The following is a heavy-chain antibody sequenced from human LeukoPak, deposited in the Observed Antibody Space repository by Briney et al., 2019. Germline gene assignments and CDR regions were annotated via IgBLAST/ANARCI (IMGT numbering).Heavy chain of an antibody. V-gene: IGHV1-69*05. J-gene: IGHJ5*02. Sequence: GASVKVSCKASGGTFSSYAISLVRQAPGQGLEWMGGIIPIFGTANYAQKFQGRVTITTAESTSTAYMELSSLRSEDTAVYYCARGNCSSTSCYLWFDPWGQGTLVTVSS. D-gene: IGHD2-2*01. CDR3: ARGNCSSTSCYLWFDP. CDR2: IIPIFGTA. CDR1: GGTFSSYA.